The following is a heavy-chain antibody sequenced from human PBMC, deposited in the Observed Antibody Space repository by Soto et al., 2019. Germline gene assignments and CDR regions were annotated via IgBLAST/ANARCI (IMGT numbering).Heavy chain of an antibody. J-gene: IGHJ5*02. CDR3: ASERRRWFDP. V-gene: IGHV4-34*01. CDR2: INHSGST. CDR1: GGSFSGYY. D-gene: IGHD1-1*01. Sequence: SETLSLTCAVYGGSFSGYYWSWIRQPPGKGLEWIGEINHSGSTNYNPSLKSRVTISVDTSKNQFPLKLSSVTAADTAVYYCASERRRWFDPWGQGTQVTVSS.